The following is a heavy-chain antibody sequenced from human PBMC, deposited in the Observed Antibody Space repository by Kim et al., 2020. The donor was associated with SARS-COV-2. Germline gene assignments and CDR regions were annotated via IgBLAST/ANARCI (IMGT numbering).Heavy chain of an antibody. J-gene: IGHJ5*02. CDR3: AREAQHIVVVASDVFDP. V-gene: IGHV3-48*02. D-gene: IGHD2-2*01. Sequence: VKGRSTISRDNAKNSLYLQMNSLRDEDTAVYYCAREAQHIVVVASDVFDPWGQGTLVTVSS.